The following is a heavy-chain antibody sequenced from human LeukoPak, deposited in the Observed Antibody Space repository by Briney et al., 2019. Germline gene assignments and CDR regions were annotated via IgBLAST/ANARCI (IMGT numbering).Heavy chain of an antibody. Sequence: ASVKVSXKASGYTFTSYGISWVRQAPGQGLEWMGWISAFNGNTNYAQKLQGRVTMTTDTSTSTAYMELRSLRSDDTAVYYCARWPYKEVFDYWGQGTLVTVSS. V-gene: IGHV1-18*01. D-gene: IGHD1-14*01. CDR2: ISAFNGNT. J-gene: IGHJ4*02. CDR3: ARWPYKEVFDY. CDR1: GYTFTSYG.